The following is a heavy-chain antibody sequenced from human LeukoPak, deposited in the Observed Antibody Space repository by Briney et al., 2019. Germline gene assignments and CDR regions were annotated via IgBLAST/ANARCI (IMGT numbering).Heavy chain of an antibody. CDR3: ARDRSLYSSSWHDSGDY. J-gene: IGHJ4*02. V-gene: IGHV3-74*01. CDR1: GFTFSNFW. CDR2: ITPDGGGA. D-gene: IGHD6-13*01. Sequence: GGSLRLSCATSGFTFSNFWMHWVRQAPGQGLVWISRITPDGGGADYMDSVRGRSTISRDNAKNSLYLQMNSLRAEDTAVYYCARDRSLYSSSWHDSGDYWGQGTLVTVSS.